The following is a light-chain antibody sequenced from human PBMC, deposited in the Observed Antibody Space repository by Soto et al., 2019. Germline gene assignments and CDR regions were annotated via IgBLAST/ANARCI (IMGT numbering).Light chain of an antibody. V-gene: IGKV3-15*01. CDR2: GSS. CDR1: QSVSNN. J-gene: IGKJ1*01. Sequence: EIVMTQSPATLSVSPGESATLSCRASQSVSNNLAWYQQKPGQAPRLLIYGSSTRATGMPARFSGSGSGTEFTLTISSLQSEDFAVYYWQQYNNWPPWTFGQGTKVEI. CDR3: QQYNNWPPWT.